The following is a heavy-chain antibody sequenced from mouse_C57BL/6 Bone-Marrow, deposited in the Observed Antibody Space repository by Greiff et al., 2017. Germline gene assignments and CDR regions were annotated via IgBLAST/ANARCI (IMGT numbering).Heavy chain of an antibody. D-gene: IGHD1-1*01. V-gene: IGHV1-66*01. CDR2: IYPGSGNT. Sequence: QVQLQQSGPVLVKPGASVKMSCKASGYSFTSYYLNWVKQRPGQGLEWIGWIYPGSGNTKYNEKFKGKATLTADTSSSTAYMQLSSLTSEDSAVYYCARDGSSYWYFDVWDTGTTVTVSA. J-gene: IGHJ1*03. CDR3: ARDGSSYWYFDV. CDR1: GYSFTSYY.